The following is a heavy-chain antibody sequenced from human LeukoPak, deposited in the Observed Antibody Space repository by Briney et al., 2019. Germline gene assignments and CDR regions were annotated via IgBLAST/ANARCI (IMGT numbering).Heavy chain of an antibody. CDR1: GFTFSSHS. Sequence: GGSLRLSCAASGFTFSSHSMNRVRQAPGKRLKWVSSISSSSSYIYYADSVKGRFTISRDNAKNSLYLQMNSLRAEDTAVYYCARAFTYYYDSRVPGWYFDLWGRGTLVTVSS. CDR3: ARAFTYYYDSRVPGWYFDL. D-gene: IGHD3-22*01. CDR2: ISSSSSYI. V-gene: IGHV3-21*01. J-gene: IGHJ2*01.